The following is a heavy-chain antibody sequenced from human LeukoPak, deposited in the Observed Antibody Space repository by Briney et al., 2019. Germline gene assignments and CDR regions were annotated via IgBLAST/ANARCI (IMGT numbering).Heavy chain of an antibody. CDR3: ARTVAGTDYYYYYGMDV. J-gene: IGHJ6*02. D-gene: IGHD6-19*01. CDR2: IYYSGST. V-gene: IGHV4-39*01. Sequence: SETLSLTCTVSGGSLSSSSYYWGWIRQPPGTGLEWIGSIYYSGSTYYNPSLKSRVTISVDTSKNQFSLKLSSVTAADTAVYYCARTVAGTDYYYYYGMDVWGQGTTVTVSS. CDR1: GGSLSSSSYY.